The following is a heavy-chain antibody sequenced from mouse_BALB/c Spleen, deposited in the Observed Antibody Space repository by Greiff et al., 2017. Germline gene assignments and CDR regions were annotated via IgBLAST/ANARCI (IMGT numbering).Heavy chain of an antibody. CDR2: ISSGGST. J-gene: IGHJ4*01. CDR3: AILWLRDAMDY. CDR1: GFTFSSYA. Sequence: EVMLVESGGGLVKPGGSLKLSCAASGFTFSSYAMSWVRQTPEKRLEWVASISSGGSTYYPDSVKGRFTISRDNARNILYLQMSSLRSEDTAMYYCAILWLRDAMDYWGQGTSVTVSS. D-gene: IGHD2-2*01. V-gene: IGHV5-6-5*01.